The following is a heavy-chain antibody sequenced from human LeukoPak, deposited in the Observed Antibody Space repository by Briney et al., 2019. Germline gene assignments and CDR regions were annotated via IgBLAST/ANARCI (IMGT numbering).Heavy chain of an antibody. Sequence: PLASVKVSCKASGYTFTDYYLHWVRQAPGQGLEWMGWINPKSGDTTSAQNFQGRVTMTRDTSISTAYLELSRLTSDDTAVYYCADLKRDITPAAFDIWGQGTMVAVSS. CDR3: ADLKRDITPAAFDI. V-gene: IGHV1-2*02. J-gene: IGHJ3*02. D-gene: IGHD3-16*01. CDR1: GYTFTDYY. CDR2: INPKSGDT.